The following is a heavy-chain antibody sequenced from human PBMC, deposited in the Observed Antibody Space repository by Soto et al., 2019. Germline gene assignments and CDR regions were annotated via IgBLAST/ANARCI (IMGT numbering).Heavy chain of an antibody. CDR2: IYWDDDK. V-gene: IGHV2-5*02. Sequence: SGPTLVNPTQTLTLTCTFSGFSLSTSGVGVGWIRQPPGKALEWLALIYWDDDKRYSPSLKSRLTITKDTSKNQVVLTMTNLDPVDTATYYCAHRRNWPTYYDILTGYYRLGNWFDPWGQGTLVTVSS. D-gene: IGHD3-9*01. CDR1: GFSLSTSGVG. CDR3: AHRRNWPTYYDILTGYYRLGNWFDP. J-gene: IGHJ5*02.